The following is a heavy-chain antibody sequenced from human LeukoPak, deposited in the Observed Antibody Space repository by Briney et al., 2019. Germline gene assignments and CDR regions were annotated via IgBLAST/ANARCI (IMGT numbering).Heavy chain of an antibody. CDR1: AFTVSSNY. D-gene: IGHD2-2*01. V-gene: IGHV3-66*02. CDR2: TYSGGST. CDR3: ARVGRYCSSTSCYYYYYMDV. Sequence: GGSLRLSSAASAFTVSSNYMTWVPQAPGKGLEWVSDTYSGGSTYYADSVKGRFTLSRDNSMNTLYLQMNSLRPEDTAVYYCARVGRYCSSTSCYYYYYMDVWGKGTTVTVSS. J-gene: IGHJ6*03.